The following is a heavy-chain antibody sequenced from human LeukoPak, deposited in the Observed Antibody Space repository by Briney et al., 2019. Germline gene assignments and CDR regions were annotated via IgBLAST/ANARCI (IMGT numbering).Heavy chain of an antibody. CDR3: ARDRFGWFDP. J-gene: IGHJ5*02. CDR2: IYTSATT. CDR1: GASIGTYF. V-gene: IGHV4-4*07. Sequence: SETLSLTCTVSGASIGTYFWSWIRGPAGNRLEWIGRIYTSATTNYNPSFKSRVTLSLDTSKKQLSLRLTSVTAADTAIYYCARDRFGWFDPWGQGTRVTVSS. D-gene: IGHD3-16*01.